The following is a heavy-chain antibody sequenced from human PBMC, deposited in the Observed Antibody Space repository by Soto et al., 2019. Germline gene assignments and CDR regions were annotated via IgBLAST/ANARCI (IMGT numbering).Heavy chain of an antibody. CDR2: INPSGGST. J-gene: IGHJ5*02. D-gene: IGHD3-22*01. CDR1: GYTFTSYY. V-gene: IGHV1-46*01. Sequence: ASVKVSCKASGYTFTSYYMHWVRQAPGQGLEWMGIINPSGGSTSYAQKFQGRVTMTRDTSTSTVYMELSSLRSEDTAVYYCARSYDYYDSSGYQRSNWFHPWGQGTLVTVSS. CDR3: ARSYDYYDSSGYQRSNWFHP.